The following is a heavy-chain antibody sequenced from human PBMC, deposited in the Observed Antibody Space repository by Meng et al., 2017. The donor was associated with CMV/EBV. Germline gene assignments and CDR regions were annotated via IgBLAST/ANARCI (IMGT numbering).Heavy chain of an antibody. CDR1: GSFY. CDR3: ARSGDGDSDSSGYRMCWFDP. Sequence: GSFYWSWIRQPPWKGLEWIGYIYYSGSTNYNPSLKSRVTISVDTSKNQFSLKLSSVTAADTAVYYCARSGDGDSDSSGYRMCWFDPWGQGTLVTVSS. V-gene: IGHV4-61*01. J-gene: IGHJ5*02. CDR2: IYYSGST. D-gene: IGHD3-22*01.